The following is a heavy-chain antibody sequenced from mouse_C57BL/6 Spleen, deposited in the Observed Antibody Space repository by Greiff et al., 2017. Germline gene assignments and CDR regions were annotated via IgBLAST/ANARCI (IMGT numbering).Heavy chain of an antibody. J-gene: IGHJ3*01. D-gene: IGHD1-1*01. Sequence: VQLQQSGAELVRPGASVKLSCTASGFNIKDDYMHWVKQRPEQGLEWIGWIDPENGDTEYASKFQGKATITADTSSNTAYLQLSSLTSEDTAVXYCTARGYGSSTWFAYWGQGTLVTVSA. CDR3: TARGYGSSTWFAY. CDR1: GFNIKDDY. V-gene: IGHV14-4*01. CDR2: IDPENGDT.